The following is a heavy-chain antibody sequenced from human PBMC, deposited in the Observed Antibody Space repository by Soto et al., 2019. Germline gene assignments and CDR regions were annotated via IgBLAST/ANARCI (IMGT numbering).Heavy chain of an antibody. CDR2: ISSSSSYI. V-gene: IGHV3-21*01. CDR3: AREVTFTYYYDSSGYQYAFDI. Sequence: GGSLRLSCAASGFTFSSYSMNRVRQAPGKGLEWVSSISSSSSYIYYADSVKGRFTISRDNAKNSLYLQMNSLRAEDTAVYYCAREVTFTYYYDSSGYQYAFDIWGQGTMVTVSS. D-gene: IGHD3-22*01. CDR1: GFTFSSYS. J-gene: IGHJ3*02.